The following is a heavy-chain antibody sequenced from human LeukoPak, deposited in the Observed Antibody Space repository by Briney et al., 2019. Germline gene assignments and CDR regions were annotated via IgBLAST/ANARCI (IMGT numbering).Heavy chain of an antibody. CDR2: INSDGSST. CDR1: GFTFSSYW. J-gene: IGHJ5*02. CDR3: ARAGGWLRFSWFDP. D-gene: IGHD5-12*01. Sequence: GGSLRLSCAASGFTFSSYWMHWVRQAPGKGLVWVSCINSDGSSTSYADSVKGRFTISRDNAKNTLYLQMNSLRAEDTAVYYCARAGGWLRFSWFDPWGQGTLVTVSS. V-gene: IGHV3-74*01.